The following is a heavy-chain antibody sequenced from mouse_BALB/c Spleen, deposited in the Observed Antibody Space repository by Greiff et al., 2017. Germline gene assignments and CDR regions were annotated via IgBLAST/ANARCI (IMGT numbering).Heavy chain of an antibody. CDR2: INPSSGYT. CDR1: GYTFTSYT. Sequence: VKLQESGAELARPGASVKMSCKASGYTFTSYTMHWVKQRPGQGLEWIGYINPSSGYTNYNQKFKDKATLTADKSSSTAYMQLSSLTSEDSAVYYCAREWASYAMDYWGQGTSVTVSS. CDR3: AREWASYAMDY. D-gene: IGHD1-3*01. J-gene: IGHJ4*01. V-gene: IGHV1-4*01.